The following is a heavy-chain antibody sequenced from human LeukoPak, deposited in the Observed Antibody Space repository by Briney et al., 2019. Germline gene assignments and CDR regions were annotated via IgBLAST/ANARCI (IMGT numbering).Heavy chain of an antibody. CDR2: IKQDGSEK. Sequence: PGGSLRLSCAASGFTFSGYWMSWVRQAPGKGLEWVANIKQDGSEKYYVDSVKGRFTISRDNAKNSLYLQMNSLRAEDTAVYYCARDLWFGELLADYWGQGTLVTVSS. J-gene: IGHJ4*02. CDR1: GFTFSGYW. V-gene: IGHV3-7*01. D-gene: IGHD3-10*01. CDR3: ARDLWFGELLADY.